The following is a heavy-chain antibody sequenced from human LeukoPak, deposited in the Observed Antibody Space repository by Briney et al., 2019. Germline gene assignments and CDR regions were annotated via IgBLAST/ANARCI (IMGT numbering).Heavy chain of an antibody. D-gene: IGHD3-10*02. V-gene: IGHV3-23*01. Sequence: PGGSLRLSCAASGFTFSSYAMSWVRQAPGKGLEWVSAISDSGGNRYYAESVKGRFTISRDNSKNTLYLQMNSLRVEDTAVYYCTKGLSSGTSTLGYWGQGTLVTVSS. J-gene: IGHJ4*02. CDR3: TKGLSSGTSTLGY. CDR2: ISDSGGNR. CDR1: GFTFSSYA.